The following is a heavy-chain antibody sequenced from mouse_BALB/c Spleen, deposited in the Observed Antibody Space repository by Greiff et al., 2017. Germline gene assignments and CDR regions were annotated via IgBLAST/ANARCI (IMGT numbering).Heavy chain of an antibody. V-gene: IGHV2-9*02. D-gene: IGHD1-2*01. CDR2: IWAGGST. J-gene: IGHJ1*01. CDR1: GFSLTSYG. Sequence: VKLMESGPGLVAPSQSLSITCTVSGFSLTSYGVHWVRQPPGKGLEWLGVIWAGGSTNYNSALMSRLSISKDNSKSQVFLKMNSLQTDDTAMYYCARGEGFTTARYFDVWGAGTTVTVSS. CDR3: ARGEGFTTARYFDV.